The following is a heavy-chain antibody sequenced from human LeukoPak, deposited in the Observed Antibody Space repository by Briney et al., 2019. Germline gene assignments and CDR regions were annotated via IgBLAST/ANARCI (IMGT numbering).Heavy chain of an antibody. CDR2: INPSGGST. CDR3: ASGPMGYYYDSSGSDY. CDR1: GHTFTSYY. V-gene: IGHV1-46*01. D-gene: IGHD3-22*01. J-gene: IGHJ4*02. Sequence: ASVKVSCKASGHTFTSYYMHWVRQAPGQGLEWMGIINPSGGSTSYAQKFQGRVTMTRDTSTSTVYMELSSLRSEDTAVYYCASGPMGYYYDSSGSDYWGQGTLVTVSS.